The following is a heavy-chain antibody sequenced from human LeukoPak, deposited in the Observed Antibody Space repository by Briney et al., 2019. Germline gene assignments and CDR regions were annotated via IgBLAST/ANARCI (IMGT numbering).Heavy chain of an antibody. CDR1: GGSISSSSYY. Sequence: SETLSLTCTVSGGSISSSSYYWGWIRQPPGKGLEWIGSIYYSGSTYYNPSLKSRVTISVETSKNQFSLKLSSVTGADTAVYYCARVGLIVPPFVPWGQGTLVTVSS. D-gene: IGHD2-21*01. J-gene: IGHJ5*02. CDR2: IYYSGST. V-gene: IGHV4-39*07. CDR3: ARVGLIVPPFVP.